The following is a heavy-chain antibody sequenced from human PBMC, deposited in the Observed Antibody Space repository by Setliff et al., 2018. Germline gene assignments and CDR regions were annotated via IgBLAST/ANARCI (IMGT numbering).Heavy chain of an antibody. CDR1: GYTFTDYY. Sequence: GASVKVSCKASGYTFTDYYMQWVRQAPDQGLEWMGNINTYSGATNYAHKFQGRVTMTTDTSITTAYMELNSPTSDDTAVYFCTWGPGGYFDFWGQGTLVTVAS. CDR3: TWGPGGYFDF. V-gene: IGHV1-2*02. J-gene: IGHJ4*02. D-gene: IGHD3-22*01. CDR2: INTYSGAT.